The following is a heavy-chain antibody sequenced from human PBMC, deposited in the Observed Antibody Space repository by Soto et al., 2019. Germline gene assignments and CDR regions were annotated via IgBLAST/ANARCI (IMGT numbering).Heavy chain of an antibody. CDR2: IFHSGST. CDR3: GRGAAAGLFDY. CDR1: GGSISSINW. V-gene: IGHV4-4*02. J-gene: IGHJ4*02. D-gene: IGHD6-13*01. Sequence: QVQLQESGPGLVKPSGTLSLTCAVSGGSISSINWWSWVRQPPGKGLEWIGEIFHSGSTNYNPSLKRRVTISIDTSKNQFSLMLSSVTAADTGVYFCGRGAAAGLFDYWGQGTLVTVSS.